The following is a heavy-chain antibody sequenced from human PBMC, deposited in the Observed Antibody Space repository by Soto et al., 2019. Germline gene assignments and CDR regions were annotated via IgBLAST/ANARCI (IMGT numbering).Heavy chain of an antibody. CDR2: ISGTSNNI. CDR1: GFSFSSYS. D-gene: IGHD5-12*01. V-gene: IGHV3-21*04. CDR3: AKDMKGSGYDSGYYYYMDV. J-gene: IGHJ6*03. Sequence: GGSLRLSCAASGFSFSSYSMNWVRQAPGKGLEWVSSISGTSNNIYYADSVKGRFTISRDNSKNTLYLQMNSLRAEDTAVYYCAKDMKGSGYDSGYYYYMDVWGKGTTVTVSS.